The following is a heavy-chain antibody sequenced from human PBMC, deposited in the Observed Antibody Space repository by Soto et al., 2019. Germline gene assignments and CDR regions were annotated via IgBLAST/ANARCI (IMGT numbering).Heavy chain of an antibody. V-gene: IGHV4-59*08. J-gene: IGHJ4*02. CDR1: GGSISSYY. Sequence: PSETLSLTCAVSGGSISSYYWSWIRQPPGKGLEWIGYIYYSGSANYNPSLKSRVTISVDTSKNQFSLKLGSATAADTAVYYCARNYGGNVDYWGQGTLVTVSS. D-gene: IGHD4-17*01. CDR2: IYYSGSA. CDR3: ARNYGGNVDY.